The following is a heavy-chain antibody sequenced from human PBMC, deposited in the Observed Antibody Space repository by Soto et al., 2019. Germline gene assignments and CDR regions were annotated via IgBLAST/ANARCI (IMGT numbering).Heavy chain of an antibody. CDR2: IDPSGGKT. J-gene: IGHJ5*02. CDR1: GYTFTRDQ. CDR3: GRVMRSLLSIAALDT. V-gene: IGHV1-46*01. D-gene: IGHD6-13*01. Sequence: ASVKVSCKASGYTFTRDQIHWVRQAPGQGLEWMGMIDPSGGKTNYAQKFQGRVTMTRDTSTSTVYMALSSLRSEDTAIYFCGRVMRSLLSIAALDTWGQGTLVTVSS.